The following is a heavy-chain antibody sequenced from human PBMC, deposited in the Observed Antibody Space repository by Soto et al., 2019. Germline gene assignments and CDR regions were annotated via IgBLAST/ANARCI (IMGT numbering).Heavy chain of an antibody. V-gene: IGHV3-9*01. CDR1: GFTFDDYA. D-gene: IGHD3-22*01. CDR2: LSWNGVTI. J-gene: IGHJ6*02. Sequence: EVQLVESGGGLVQPGRSLRLSCAASGFTFDDYAMHWVRQVPGKGLQWVSGLSWNGVTIGYAASVKGRFTISRDNAKGSLYLHMNGVRPDDKALYYCAASTAYDSSAYSGFHYGMDVWGLGTTVTVS. CDR3: AASTAYDSSAYSGFHYGMDV.